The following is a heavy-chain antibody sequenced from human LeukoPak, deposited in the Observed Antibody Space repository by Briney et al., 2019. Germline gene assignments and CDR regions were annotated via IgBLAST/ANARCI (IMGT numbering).Heavy chain of an antibody. V-gene: IGHV6-1*01. CDR1: GDSVSSNSAA. D-gene: IGHD6-6*01. J-gene: IGHJ5*02. CDR2: TYYRSKWYN. Sequence: SQTLSLICAISGDSVSSNSAAWNWIRQSPSRGLEWLGRTYYRSKWYNDYAVSVKSRITINPNTPKNQFSLQLNSVTPEDTAVYYCAREQRYSSSYNWLDPWGQGTLVTVSS. CDR3: AREQRYSSSYNWLDP.